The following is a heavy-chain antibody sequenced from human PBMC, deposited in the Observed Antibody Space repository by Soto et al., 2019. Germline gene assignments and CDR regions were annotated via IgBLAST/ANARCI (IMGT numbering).Heavy chain of an antibody. CDR1: GFTFNSYW. J-gene: IGHJ4*02. V-gene: IGHV3-74*01. D-gene: IGHD3-10*01. Sequence: EVQLVESGGGSVQPGGSLRLSCAASGFTFNSYWVHWVRQVPGKGLVWLSRINMDGTRTNYADSVKGRFAISRDNAKNPVYLQMNSLGVEDSAAYYCARGGLGSYLLDYWGQGTLVSVPS. CDR3: ARGGLGSYLLDY. CDR2: INMDGTRT.